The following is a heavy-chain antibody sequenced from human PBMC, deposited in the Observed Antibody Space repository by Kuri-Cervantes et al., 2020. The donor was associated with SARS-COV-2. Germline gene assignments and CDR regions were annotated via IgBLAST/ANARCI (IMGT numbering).Heavy chain of an antibody. CDR3: ASNPNYDFWSGYFDY. Sequence: SCTVSGGSISSGGYYWSWIRQPAGKGLEWIGRIYTSGSTNYNPSLKSRVTTSVDTSKNQFSPKLSSVTAADTAVYYCASNPNYDFWSGYFDYWGQGTLVTVSS. CDR2: IYTSGST. V-gene: IGHV4-61*02. D-gene: IGHD3-3*01. CDR1: GGSISSGGYY. J-gene: IGHJ4*02.